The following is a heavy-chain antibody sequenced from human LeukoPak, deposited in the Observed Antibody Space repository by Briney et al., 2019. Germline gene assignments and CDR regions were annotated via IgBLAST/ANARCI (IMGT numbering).Heavy chain of an antibody. CDR1: EFSFSSYW. J-gene: IGHJ4*02. Sequence: AGGSLRLSCAASEFSFSSYWMSWVRQAPGKGLEWVANIKEDGSEKFHVDSAKGRFTISRDNSKNTLYLQMNSLRAEDTAVYYCARRSYSSGWTNFDYWGQGTLVTVSS. CDR3: ARRSYSSGWTNFDY. CDR2: IKEDGSEK. D-gene: IGHD6-19*01. V-gene: IGHV3-7*01.